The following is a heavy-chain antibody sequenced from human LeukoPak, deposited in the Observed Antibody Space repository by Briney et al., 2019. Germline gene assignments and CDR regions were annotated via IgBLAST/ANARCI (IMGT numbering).Heavy chain of an antibody. CDR3: ARGEGDYYNGLDV. CDR1: GFTVISNY. V-gene: IGHV3-66*01. J-gene: IGHJ6*02. Sequence: GGSLRLSCAASGFTVISNYMTWVRQAPGKELQWVSGIYSTGSTYYTAPVTGRFTISRDNSKNTLYPQMNSLRAEDTAVYYCARGEGDYYNGLDVWGPGTTVTVSS. CDR2: IYSTGST.